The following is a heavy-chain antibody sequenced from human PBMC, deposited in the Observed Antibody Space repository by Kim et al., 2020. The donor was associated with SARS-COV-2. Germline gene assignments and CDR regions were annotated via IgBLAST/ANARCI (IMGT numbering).Heavy chain of an antibody. CDR2: DK. CDR3: ARTTVTTGSDY. Sequence: DKYYSTSLKTRLTISKDTSKNQVVLTMTNMDPVDTATYYCARTTVTTGSDYWGQGTLVTVSS. D-gene: IGHD4-17*01. J-gene: IGHJ4*02. V-gene: IGHV2-70*01.